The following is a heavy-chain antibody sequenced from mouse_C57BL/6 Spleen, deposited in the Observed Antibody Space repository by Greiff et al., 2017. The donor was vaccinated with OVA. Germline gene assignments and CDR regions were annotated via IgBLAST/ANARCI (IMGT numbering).Heavy chain of an antibody. CDR2: ISDGGSYT. CDR3: AREQLALDY. J-gene: IGHJ2*01. Sequence: VQLKESGGGLVKPGGSLKLSCAASGFTFSSYAMSWVRQTPEKRLEWVATISDGGSYTYYPDNVKGRFTISRDNAKNNLYLQMSHLKSEDTAMYYCAREQLALDYWGQGTTLTVSS. CDR1: GFTFSSYA. D-gene: IGHD4-1*02. V-gene: IGHV5-4*01.